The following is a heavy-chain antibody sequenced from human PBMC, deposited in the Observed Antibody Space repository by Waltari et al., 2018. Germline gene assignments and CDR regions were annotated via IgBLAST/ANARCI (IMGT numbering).Heavy chain of an antibody. CDR3: ALTGSYSSPMRY. CDR2: ISSSSSYI. CDR1: GFTFSSYS. V-gene: IGHV3-21*04. D-gene: IGHD1-26*01. J-gene: IGHJ4*02. Sequence: EVQLVESGGGLVKPGGSLRLSCAASGFTFSSYSMNWVRQAPGKGLEWVSSISSSSSYIYYADSVKGRFTISRDNAKNSLYLQMNSLRAADTAVYYCALTGSYSSPMRYWGQGTLVTVSS.